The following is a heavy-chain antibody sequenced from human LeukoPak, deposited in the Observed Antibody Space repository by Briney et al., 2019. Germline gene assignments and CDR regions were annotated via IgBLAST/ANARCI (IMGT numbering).Heavy chain of an antibody. Sequence: SVKVSRKASGGTFSSYAISWVRQAPGQGLEWMGGIIPIFGTANYAQKFQGRVTITADESTSTAYMELSSLRSEDTAVYYCARGGSGSYNWFDPWGQGTLVTVSP. D-gene: IGHD1-26*01. CDR1: GGTFSSYA. V-gene: IGHV1-69*13. CDR3: ARGGSGSYNWFDP. J-gene: IGHJ5*02. CDR2: IIPIFGTA.